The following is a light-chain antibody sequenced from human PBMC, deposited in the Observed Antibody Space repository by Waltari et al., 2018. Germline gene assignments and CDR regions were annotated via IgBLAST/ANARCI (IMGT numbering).Light chain of an antibody. V-gene: IGKV1-9*01. CDR1: QGISNF. CDR3: QQLDTYPRT. CDR2: AAS. J-gene: IGKJ1*01. Sequence: IQLTQSPSTLSASVGDRVTITCRASQGISNFLAWDQQKPGKAPEVLIFAASTLRTGVPSRFSGRGSGTDFTLTISSLQPEDFATYFCQQLDTYPRTFGQGTKVEIK.